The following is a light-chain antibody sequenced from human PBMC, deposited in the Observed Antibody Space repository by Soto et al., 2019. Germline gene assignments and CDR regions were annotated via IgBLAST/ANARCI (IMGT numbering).Light chain of an antibody. V-gene: IGKV1-5*03. Sequence: DIQMTQSPSTLSASVGDRVTITCRASQSISGWLAWYQQNPGKAPKLLIYKASTLEIGVPSRFSGSGSGTEFTLTISSLQPDDFATYYCQQYNNYGSWTFGQGTKVEIK. J-gene: IGKJ1*01. CDR3: QQYNNYGSWT. CDR2: KAS. CDR1: QSISGW.